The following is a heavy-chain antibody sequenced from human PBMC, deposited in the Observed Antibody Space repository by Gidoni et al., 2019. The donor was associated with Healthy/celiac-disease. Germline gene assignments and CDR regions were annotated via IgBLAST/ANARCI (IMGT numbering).Heavy chain of an antibody. V-gene: IGHV4-38-2*02. CDR3: ARDPGYGGNSGLGFEYWYFDL. D-gene: IGHD4-17*01. CDR1: GYSISSGYY. Sequence: GPGLVKPSETLSLTCAVSGYSISSGYYWGWIRQPPGKGLEWLGSIYHSGSTYYNPSLKSRVTISVDTSKNQFSLKLSSVTAADTAVYYCARDPGYGGNSGLGFEYWYFDLWGRGTLVTVSS. CDR2: IYHSGST. J-gene: IGHJ2*01.